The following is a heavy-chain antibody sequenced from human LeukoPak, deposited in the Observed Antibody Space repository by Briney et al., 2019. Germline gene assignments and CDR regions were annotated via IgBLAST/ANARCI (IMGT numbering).Heavy chain of an antibody. V-gene: IGHV4-59*01. D-gene: IGHD3-3*01. Sequence: SETLSLTCTVSGGSISSYHWSWIRQPPGKGLEWIGHIYYTGSTNYNPSLKSRVTISLDTSKNQFSLKLSSVTAADPAVYYCTRSLGVVIHGGMDVWGQGTTVTVSS. CDR3: TRSLGVVIHGGMDV. J-gene: IGHJ6*02. CDR1: GGSISSYH. CDR2: IYYTGST.